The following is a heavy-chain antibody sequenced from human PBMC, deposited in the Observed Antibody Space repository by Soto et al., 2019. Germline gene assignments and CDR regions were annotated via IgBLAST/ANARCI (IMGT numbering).Heavy chain of an antibody. J-gene: IGHJ5*02. CDR1: GGSVNGHY. CDR3: ATRITVFGLLIPPFDP. CDR2: INHTGGT. V-gene: IGHV4-34*01. D-gene: IGHD3-3*01. Sequence: LSLTCAVYGGSVNGHYWNWIRQPPGKGLEWIGEINHTGGTHYNPSLKSRVTMSVDTSKNQFSLGLSSVTAADTAIYYCATRITVFGLLIPPFDPWGQGTQVTVSS.